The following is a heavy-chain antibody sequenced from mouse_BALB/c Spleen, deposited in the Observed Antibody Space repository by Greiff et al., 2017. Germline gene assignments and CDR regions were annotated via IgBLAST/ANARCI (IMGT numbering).Heavy chain of an antibody. V-gene: IGHV1S81*02. Sequence: VQLQQPGAELVKPGASVKLSCKASGYTFTSYYMYWVKQRPGQGLEWIGGINPSNGGTNFNEKFKSKATLTVDKSSSTAYMQLSSLTSEDSAVYYCTRPYYGSSSFAYWGQGTLVTVSA. CDR3: TRPYYGSSSFAY. D-gene: IGHD1-1*01. CDR1: GYTFTSYY. J-gene: IGHJ3*01. CDR2: INPSNGGT.